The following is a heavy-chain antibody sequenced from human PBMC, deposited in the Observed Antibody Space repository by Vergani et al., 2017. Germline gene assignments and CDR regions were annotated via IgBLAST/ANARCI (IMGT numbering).Heavy chain of an antibody. CDR1: GGTFSSYA. V-gene: IGHV1-69*01. CDR3: ARDRNIVVVPAANPAFDI. J-gene: IGHJ3*02. Sequence: QVQLVQSGAEVKKPGSSVKVSCKASGGTFSSYAISWVRQAPGQGLEWMGGIIPIFGTANYAQKFQGRVTITADESTSTAYTELSSLRSEDTAVYYCARDRNIVVVPAANPAFDIWGQGTMVTVSS. D-gene: IGHD2-2*01. CDR2: IIPIFGTA.